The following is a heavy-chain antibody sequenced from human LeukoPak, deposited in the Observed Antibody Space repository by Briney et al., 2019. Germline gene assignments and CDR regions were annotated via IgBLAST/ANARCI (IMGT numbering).Heavy chain of an antibody. CDR3: ARDLRIVSGSYLDY. CDR1: GFTFSSYS. J-gene: IGHJ4*02. D-gene: IGHD1-26*01. CDR2: ISSSSSYI. V-gene: IGHV3-21*01. Sequence: GVSLRLSCAASGFTFSSYSMNWVRQAPGKGLEWVSSISSSSSYIYYADSVKGRFTISRDNTKNSLYLQMNSLRDEDTAIYYCARDLRIVSGSYLDYWGQGTLVTVSS.